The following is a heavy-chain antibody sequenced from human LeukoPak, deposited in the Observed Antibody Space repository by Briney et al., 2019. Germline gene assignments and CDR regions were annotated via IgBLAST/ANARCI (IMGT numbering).Heavy chain of an antibody. J-gene: IGHJ4*02. D-gene: IGHD1-26*01. CDR3: ARSSLVGATAYFDY. CDR1: GGSISSSSYY. Sequence: SETLSLTCTVSGGSISSSSYYWGWIRQPPGKGLEWIGSIYYSGSTYYNPSLKSRVTISVATSKNQFSLKLSSVTAADTAVYYCARSSLVGATAYFDYWGQGTLVTVSS. V-gene: IGHV4-39*01. CDR2: IYYSGST.